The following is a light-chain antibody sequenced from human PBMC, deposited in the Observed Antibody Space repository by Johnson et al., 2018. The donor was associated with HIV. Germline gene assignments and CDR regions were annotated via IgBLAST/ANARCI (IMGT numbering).Light chain of an antibody. CDR3: GTWDSSLSAYV. Sequence: QSVLTQPPSVSAAPGQKVTISCSGSSSNIGNNYVSWYQQLPGTAPKLLIFDNHKRPSGIPDRFSGSKSGTSATLGITGLQTGDEADYYCGTWDSSLSAYVFRTGTKVTVL. CDR1: SSNIGNNY. J-gene: IGLJ1*01. V-gene: IGLV1-51*01. CDR2: DNH.